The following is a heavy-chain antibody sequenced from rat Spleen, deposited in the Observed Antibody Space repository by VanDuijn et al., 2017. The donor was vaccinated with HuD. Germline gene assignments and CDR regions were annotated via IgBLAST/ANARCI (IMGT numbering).Heavy chain of an antibody. J-gene: IGHJ2*01. D-gene: IGHD1-1*01. V-gene: IGHV5-31*01. Sequence: EVQLVESGGGLVQPGRSLKLSCVASGFTFNNYWMTWIRQAPGQGLEWVASITNTGGTTYYPDSVKGRFTISRDNAKSTLYLQMNSLRSGDTATYYCXXRDXGVTLXXYWXXXVMXXVS. CDR2: ITNTGGTT. CDR3: XXRDXGVTLXXY. CDR1: GFTFNNYW.